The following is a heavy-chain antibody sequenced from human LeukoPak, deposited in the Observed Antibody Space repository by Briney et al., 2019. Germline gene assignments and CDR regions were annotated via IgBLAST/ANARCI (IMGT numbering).Heavy chain of an antibody. V-gene: IGHV4-39*01. CDR3: ARHGYYDYVWGSYRFYYFDY. CDR1: GGSISSSSYY. CDR2: IYYSGRT. D-gene: IGHD3-16*02. J-gene: IGHJ4*02. Sequence: PSETLSLTCTVSGGSISSSSYYWGWIRQPPGKGLEWVGRIYYSGRTYYIPSLKSRVTISVDTTKNQFSLKLSSVTAADTAVYYCARHGYYDYVWGSYRFYYFDYWGQGTLVTVSS.